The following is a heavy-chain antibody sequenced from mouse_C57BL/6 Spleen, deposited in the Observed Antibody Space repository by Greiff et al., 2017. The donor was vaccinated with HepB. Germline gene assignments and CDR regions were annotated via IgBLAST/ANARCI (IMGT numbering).Heavy chain of an antibody. J-gene: IGHJ3*01. CDR1: GYTFTSYW. V-gene: IGHV1-61*01. Sequence: QVQLKEPGAELVRPGSSVKLSCKASGYTFTSYWMDWVKQRPGQGLEWIGNIYPSDSETHYNQKFKDKATLTVDKSSSTAYMQLSSLTSEDSAVYYCARQGGTEFAYWGQGTLVTVSA. CDR2: IYPSDSET. D-gene: IGHD4-1*01. CDR3: ARQGGTEFAY.